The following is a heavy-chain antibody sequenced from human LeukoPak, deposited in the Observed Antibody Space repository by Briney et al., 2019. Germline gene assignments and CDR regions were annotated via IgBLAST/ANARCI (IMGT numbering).Heavy chain of an antibody. J-gene: IGHJ4*02. D-gene: IGHD3-3*01. CDR3: VRVFLERLTSGYFDN. Sequence: GGSLRLSCAVSGFTFSDYWMTWVRQAPGRGLEWVANIKEDGSDKQYVDSVQGRFTISRDNAENSLYLQMNSLRAEDTAVYYCVRVFLERLTSGYFDNWGQGTLVTVSP. CDR1: GFTFSDYW. CDR2: IKEDGSDK. V-gene: IGHV3-7*04.